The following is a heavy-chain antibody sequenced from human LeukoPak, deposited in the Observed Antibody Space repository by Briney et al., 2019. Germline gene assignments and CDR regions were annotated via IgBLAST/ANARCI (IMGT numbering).Heavy chain of an antibody. V-gene: IGHV4-34*01. CDR2: INHSGST. Sequence: SETLSLTCAVYGGSFSGYYWSWIRQPPGKGLEWIGEINHSGSTNYNPSLKSRVTISVDTSKNQFSLKLSSVTAADTAVYYCVRRRTITMVRGVIIHTNYMDVWGKGTTVTISS. D-gene: IGHD3-10*01. CDR3: VRRRTITMVRGVIIHTNYMDV. J-gene: IGHJ6*03. CDR1: GGSFSGYY.